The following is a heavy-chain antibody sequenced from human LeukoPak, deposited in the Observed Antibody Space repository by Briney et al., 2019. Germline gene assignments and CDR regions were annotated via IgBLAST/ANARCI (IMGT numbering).Heavy chain of an antibody. D-gene: IGHD6-13*01. CDR1: GFTFSSYE. CDR2: ISVSVTST. Sequence: PGGSLRLSCAASGFTFSSYEMNWVRQAPGKGLDWVSTISVSVTSTYYADSVKGRFTISRDTSKNTLHLQMNSLRAEDTAVYYCAKGGSSSWDYFDYWGQGTRVTVSS. V-gene: IGHV3-23*01. CDR3: AKGGSSSWDYFDY. J-gene: IGHJ4*02.